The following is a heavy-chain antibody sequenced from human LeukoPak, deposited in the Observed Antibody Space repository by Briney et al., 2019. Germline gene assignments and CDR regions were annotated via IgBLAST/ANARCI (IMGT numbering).Heavy chain of an antibody. CDR3: AKQGRLPSGSYYKPDAFDI. CDR2: ISGSGGST. V-gene: IGHV3-23*01. D-gene: IGHD1-26*01. CDR1: GFTFSSYA. J-gene: IGHJ3*02. Sequence: GGSLRLSCAASGFTFSSYAMGWDRQAPGKGLEWVSAISGSGGSTYYADSVKGRFTISRDNSKNTLYLQMNSLRAEDTAVYYCAKQGRLPSGSYYKPDAFDIWGQGTMVTVSS.